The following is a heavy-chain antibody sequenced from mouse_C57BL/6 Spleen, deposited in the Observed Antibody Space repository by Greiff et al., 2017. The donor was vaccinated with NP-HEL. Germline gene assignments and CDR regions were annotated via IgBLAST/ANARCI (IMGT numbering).Heavy chain of an antibody. D-gene: IGHD2-10*01. V-gene: IGHV5-16*01. CDR1: GFTFSDYY. J-gene: IGHJ3*01. Sequence: EVMLVESEGGLVQPGRSMKLSCTASGFTFSDYYMAWVRQVPEKGLEWVANINYDGSSTYYLDSLKSRFIISRDNAKNILYLQMSSLKSEDTATYYCARDLLGGFAYWGQGTLVTVSA. CDR3: ARDLLGGFAY. CDR2: INYDGSST.